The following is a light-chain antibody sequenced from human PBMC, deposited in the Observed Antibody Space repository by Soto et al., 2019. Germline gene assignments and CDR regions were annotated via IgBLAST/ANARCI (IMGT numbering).Light chain of an antibody. CDR3: LLSNSGAHV. CDR1: AGAVTSGHY. CDR2: DTS. V-gene: IGLV7-46*01. Sequence: QAVVTQEPSLTVSPGGTVTLTCGSSAGAVTSGHYPYWFQQKPGQAPRTLIYDTSIKHSWAPARFSGSLLGGKAALTLSGAQPEDEAEYYCLLSNSGAHVFGTGTKVTVL. J-gene: IGLJ1*01.